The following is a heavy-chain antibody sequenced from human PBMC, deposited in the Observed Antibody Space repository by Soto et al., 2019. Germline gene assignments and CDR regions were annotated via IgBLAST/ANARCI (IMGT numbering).Heavy chain of an antibody. J-gene: IGHJ4*02. CDR3: ASLQSLGELSSHPY. V-gene: IGHV3-21*01. Sequence: PGGSLRLSCAASGFTFSSYSMNWVRQAPGKGLEWVSSISSSSSYIYYADSVKGRFTISRDNAKNSLYLQMNSLRAEDTAVYYCASLQSLGELSSHPYWGQGTLVTVSS. CDR2: ISSSSSYI. CDR1: GFTFSSYS. D-gene: IGHD3-16*02.